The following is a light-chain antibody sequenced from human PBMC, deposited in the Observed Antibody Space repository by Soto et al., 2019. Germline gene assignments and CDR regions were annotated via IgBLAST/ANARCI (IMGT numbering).Light chain of an antibody. CDR2: DVS. Sequence: QSALTQPASVSGSPGQSITISCTGTSSDVGGYKYVSWYQQYPGKAPKLMIYDVSNRPSGVSNRFSGSKSGNTASLTIFGLQAEDEADYYCSSYTSSSTLVFGGGTKLTVL. CDR1: SSDVGGYKY. J-gene: IGLJ2*01. CDR3: SSYTSSSTLV. V-gene: IGLV2-14*01.